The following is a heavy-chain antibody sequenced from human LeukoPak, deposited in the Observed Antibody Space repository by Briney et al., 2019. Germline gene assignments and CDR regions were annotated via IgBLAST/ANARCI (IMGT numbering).Heavy chain of an antibody. D-gene: IGHD3-22*01. J-gene: IGHJ4*02. Sequence: PSETLSLTCTVSGGSISSYYWSWIRQPPGTGPEWIGYIYYSGSTKYNPALKSRVTISVDTSKNQFSLKLSSVTAADTAVYYCARHRYDSSGYYNFDYWGQGTLVTVSS. V-gene: IGHV4-59*08. CDR1: GGSISSYY. CDR2: IYYSGST. CDR3: ARHRYDSSGYYNFDY.